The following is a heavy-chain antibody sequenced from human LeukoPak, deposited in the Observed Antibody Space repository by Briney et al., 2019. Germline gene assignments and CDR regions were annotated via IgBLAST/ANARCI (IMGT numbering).Heavy chain of an antibody. D-gene: IGHD3-22*01. V-gene: IGHV3-30*04. Sequence: GGSLRLSCAASGFTFSSYAMHWVRQAPGKGLEWVAVISYDGSNKYYADSVKGRFTISRDNAKNSLYLQMNSLRAEDTALYYCARTPGYDSSGYYYYYYMDVWGKGTTVTVSS. J-gene: IGHJ6*03. CDR3: ARTPGYDSSGYYYYYYMDV. CDR1: GFTFSSYA. CDR2: ISYDGSNK.